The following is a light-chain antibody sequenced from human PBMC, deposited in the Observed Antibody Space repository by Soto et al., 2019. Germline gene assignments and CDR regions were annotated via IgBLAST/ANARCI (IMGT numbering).Light chain of an antibody. J-gene: IGKJ1*01. CDR3: QQRSNWPRT. Sequence: EIVLTQSPVTLSLSPGERDTLSCRASQSVSSSYLAWYQQKPGQAPRLLIYGASSRATGIPDRFSGSGSATDFTLTISSLEPEDFAVYYCQQRSNWPRTFGQGTKVDI. CDR1: QSVSSSY. CDR2: GAS. V-gene: IGKV3D-20*02.